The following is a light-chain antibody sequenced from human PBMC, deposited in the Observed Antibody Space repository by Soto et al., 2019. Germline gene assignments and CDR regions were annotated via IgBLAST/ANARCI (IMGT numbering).Light chain of an antibody. CDR3: QQYGSSPIT. Sequence: EIVLTQSPGTLSLSPGESATLSCRASQSVSSSYLAWYQQKLGQAPRLLIYGASSRATGIPDRFTGSGSGTDFTLTISRLEPEDFAVYYCQQYGSSPITFGPGTKVDIK. CDR1: QSVSSSY. CDR2: GAS. V-gene: IGKV3-20*01. J-gene: IGKJ3*01.